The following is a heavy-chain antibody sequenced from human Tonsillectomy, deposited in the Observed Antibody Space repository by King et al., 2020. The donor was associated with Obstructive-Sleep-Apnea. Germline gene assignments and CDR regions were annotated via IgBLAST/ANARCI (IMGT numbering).Heavy chain of an antibody. J-gene: IGHJ5*02. CDR2: ISYDGSDK. Sequence: VQLVESGGGVVQPGRSLRLSCAASGFTVSNYGMHWVRQAPGEGLEWVAIISYDGSDKYYADSLKGRFTISRDNSKSTLYLQMNSLRPEDTAVYYCGGYNWFDPWGQGTLVTVSS. D-gene: IGHD6-13*01. V-gene: IGHV3-30*03. CDR3: GGYNWFDP. CDR1: GFTVSNYG.